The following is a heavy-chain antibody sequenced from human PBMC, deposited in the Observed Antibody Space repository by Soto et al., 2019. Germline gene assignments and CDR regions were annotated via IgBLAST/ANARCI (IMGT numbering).Heavy chain of an antibody. CDR3: ARDEAFGQLSC. D-gene: IGHD3-10*01. V-gene: IGHV1-18*01. Sequence: QVQLVQSGAEVKKPGASVKVSCKASGYAFTSYGISWVRQAPGRGLEWMGWISACSVNTNYAQKLQGRVTMTTATSTSTAYMELRSLRSDDTAVYYCARDEAFGQLSCWGQGTLVTVSS. CDR1: GYAFTSYG. CDR2: ISACSVNT. J-gene: IGHJ4*02.